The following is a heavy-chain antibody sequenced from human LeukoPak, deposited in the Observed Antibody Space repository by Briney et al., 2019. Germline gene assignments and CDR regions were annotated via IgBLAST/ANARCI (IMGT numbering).Heavy chain of an antibody. J-gene: IGHJ4*02. CDR1: GASFNSDDQY. CDR2: IHPSGML. V-gene: IGHV4-39*07. CDR3: ARNIAARPYYFDY. D-gene: IGHD6-6*01. Sequence: PSETLSLTCTVSGASFNSDDQYWNWIRQSPGKGLEWIGSIHPSGMLYNNPSLESRVTMSRDTSKNQFSLKLSSVTAADTAVYYCARNIAARPYYFDYWGQGTLVTVSS.